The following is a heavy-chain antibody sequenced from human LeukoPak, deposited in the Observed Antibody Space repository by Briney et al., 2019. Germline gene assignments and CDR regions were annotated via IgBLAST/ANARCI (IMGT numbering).Heavy chain of an antibody. CDR3: ARVAADAAYYYMDV. J-gene: IGHJ6*03. CDR2: IYTSGST. CDR1: GGSISSYY. Sequence: SETLSLTCTVSGGSISSYYWSWIRQPAGKGLEWIGRIYTSGSTNYNPSLKSRVTMSVDTSKNQFSLKLSSVTAADTAVYYYARVAADAAYYYMDVWGKGTTVTVSS. D-gene: IGHD6-25*01. V-gene: IGHV4-4*07.